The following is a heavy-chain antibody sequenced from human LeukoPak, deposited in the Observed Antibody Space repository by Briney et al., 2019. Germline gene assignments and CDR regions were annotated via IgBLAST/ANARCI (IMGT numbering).Heavy chain of an antibody. CDR1: GYSFTSYW. CDR2: IYPGDSDT. Sequence: GESLKISCKGSGYSFTSYWIGWVRQMPGKGLEWMGIIYPGDSDTRYSPSFQGQVTISADKSISTAYLQWSSLKASDTAMYYCARPSTTVTTLGGYFAFDIWGQGTMVTVSS. J-gene: IGHJ3*02. V-gene: IGHV5-51*01. D-gene: IGHD4-17*01. CDR3: ARPSTTVTTLGGYFAFDI.